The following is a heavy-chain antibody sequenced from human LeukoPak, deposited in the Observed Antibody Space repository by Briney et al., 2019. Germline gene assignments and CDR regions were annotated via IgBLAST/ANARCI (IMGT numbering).Heavy chain of an antibody. V-gene: IGHV1-24*01. D-gene: IGHD2-2*01. CDR3: AISVVPAANQYNWFDP. J-gene: IGHJ5*02. Sequence: ASVKVSCKVSGYTLTELSMHWVRQAPGKGLEWMGGFDPEDGETIYAQKFQGRVTMTEDTSADTAYMELSSLRSEDTAVYYCAISVVPAANQYNWFDPWGQGTLVTVSS. CDR2: FDPEDGET. CDR1: GYTLTELS.